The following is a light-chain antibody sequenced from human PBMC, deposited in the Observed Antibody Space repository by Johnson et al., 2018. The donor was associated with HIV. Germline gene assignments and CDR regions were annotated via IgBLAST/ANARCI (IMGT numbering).Light chain of an antibody. Sequence: QSVLTQPPSVSAAPGQKVTISCSGSSSNIGNNYVSCYQQLPGTAPKLLIYDNNKRPSGIPDRFSGSKSGTSATLGITGLQTGDEADYYCGTWDNSLSAHYVFGTGTKITVL. V-gene: IGLV1-51*01. CDR1: SSNIGNNY. CDR3: GTWDNSLSAHYV. J-gene: IGLJ1*01. CDR2: DNN.